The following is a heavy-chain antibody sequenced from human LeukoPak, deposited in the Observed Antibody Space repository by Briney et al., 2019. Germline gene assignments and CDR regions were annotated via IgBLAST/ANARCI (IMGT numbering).Heavy chain of an antibody. V-gene: IGHV3-74*01. J-gene: IGHJ3*02. Sequence: PGGSLRLSCAASGFTFSSYWMHWVRQAPGKGLVWVSRINSDGSSTSYADSVKGRFTISRDNAKNTLYLQMDSLRAEDTAVYYCAREEDGDYSGGGNDAFDIWGQGTMVTVSS. CDR1: GFTFSSYW. D-gene: IGHD4-17*01. CDR2: INSDGSST. CDR3: AREEDGDYSGGGNDAFDI.